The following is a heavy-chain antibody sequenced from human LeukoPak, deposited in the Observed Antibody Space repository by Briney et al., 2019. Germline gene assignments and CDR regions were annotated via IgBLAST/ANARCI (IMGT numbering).Heavy chain of an antibody. CDR1: GFTFNSYA. Sequence: GGSLRLSCAASGFTFNSYAMHWVRQAPGKGLEWVAVISYDENNKYYADSVKGRFTISRDNSKNTLYLQMNSLRTEDTAVYYCAKGKHYYDSSGLPETFDYWGQGTLVTVSS. CDR3: AKGKHYYDSSGLPETFDY. D-gene: IGHD3-22*01. CDR2: ISYDENNK. V-gene: IGHV3-30*18. J-gene: IGHJ4*02.